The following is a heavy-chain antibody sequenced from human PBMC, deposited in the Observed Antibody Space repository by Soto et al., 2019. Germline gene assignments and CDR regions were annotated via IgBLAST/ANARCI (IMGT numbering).Heavy chain of an antibody. CDR3: AKDLREMATIRPDY. J-gene: IGHJ4*02. V-gene: IGHV3-30*18. CDR1: GFTFSSFG. D-gene: IGHD5-12*01. Sequence: VQLVECGGGVVQPGMSLRHSCAASGFTFSSFGIHWVRQAPGKGLEWVAVISYDGIDKNYADSVKGRFTISRENSKNMVYLQMNSLRAEDTAVYYCAKDLREMATIRPDYWGQGILVNVSS. CDR2: ISYDGIDK.